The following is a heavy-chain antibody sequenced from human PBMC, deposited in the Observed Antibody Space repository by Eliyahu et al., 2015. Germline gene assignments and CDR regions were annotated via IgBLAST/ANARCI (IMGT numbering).Heavy chain of an antibody. CDR3: CRGGGPYSDYGN. Sequence: EVQLVESGGGLVKPGRSLRLSCASSGFTFGDYAMXWFRQAPGKGLEWVGLIRSKPYGGTTEYAASVKGRFSISRDDSKSIAYLQMNSLKTADTAVYYCCRGGGPYSDYGNWGQGTLVTVSS. CDR1: GFTFGDYA. D-gene: IGHD4-11*01. J-gene: IGHJ4*02. CDR2: IRSKPYGGTT. V-gene: IGHV3-49*05.